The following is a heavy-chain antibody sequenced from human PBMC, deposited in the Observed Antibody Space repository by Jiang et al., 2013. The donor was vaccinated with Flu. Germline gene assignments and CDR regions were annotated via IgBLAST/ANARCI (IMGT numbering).Heavy chain of an antibody. Sequence: GAEVKKPGASVKVSCKASGYTFTSYYMHWVRQAPGQGLEWMGIINPSGGSTSYAQKFQGRVTMTRDTSTSTVYMELSSLRSEDTAVYYCARDPFGYSSGWYSGYFDYWGQGTLVTVSS. D-gene: IGHD6-19*01. CDR2: INPSGGST. V-gene: IGHV1-46*01. J-gene: IGHJ4*02. CDR3: ARDPFGYSSGWYSGYFDY. CDR1: GYTFTSYY.